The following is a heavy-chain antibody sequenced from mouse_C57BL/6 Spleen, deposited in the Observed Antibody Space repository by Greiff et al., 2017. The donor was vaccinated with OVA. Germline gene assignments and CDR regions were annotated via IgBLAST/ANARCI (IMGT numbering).Heavy chain of an antibody. Sequence: VHLVESGPELVKPGASVKISCKASGYAFSSSWMNWVKQRPGKGLEWIGRIYPGDGDTNYNGKFKGKATLTADKSSSTAYMQLSSLTSEDSAVYFCARSSLYYGSSYVRDYAMDYWGQGTSVTVSS. CDR1: GYAFSSSW. V-gene: IGHV1-82*01. CDR2: IYPGDGDT. CDR3: ARSSLYYGSSYVRDYAMDY. D-gene: IGHD1-1*01. J-gene: IGHJ4*01.